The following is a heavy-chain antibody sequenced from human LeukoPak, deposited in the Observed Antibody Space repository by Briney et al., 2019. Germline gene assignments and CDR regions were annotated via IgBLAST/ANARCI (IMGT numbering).Heavy chain of an antibody. CDR1: GFTFGKYW. CDR2: ISGSGAST. D-gene: IGHD1-26*01. CDR3: AKDVGKWESLHFFDY. V-gene: IGHV3-23*01. Sequence: GSLRLSCVASGFTFGKYWMSWVRQAPGKGLEWISGISGSGASTYYADSVKGRLTISRDDSRNTLYLQMNSLRGDDTAVYYCAKDVGKWESLHFFDYWGQGTLVTVSS. J-gene: IGHJ4*02.